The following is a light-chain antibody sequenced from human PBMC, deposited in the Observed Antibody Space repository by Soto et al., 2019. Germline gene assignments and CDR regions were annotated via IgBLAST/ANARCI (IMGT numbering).Light chain of an antibody. J-gene: IGLJ3*02. CDR2: EVS. V-gene: IGLV2-14*01. Sequence: QSALTQPASVSGSPGQSITISCTGTSSDVGAYNLVSWYQLHPGKAPKLLIYEVSNRPSGVSNRFSGSKSGNTASLTISGLQSEDEADYYCNSFTSSTTWVFGGGTKVTVL. CDR1: SSDVGAYNL. CDR3: NSFTSSTTWV.